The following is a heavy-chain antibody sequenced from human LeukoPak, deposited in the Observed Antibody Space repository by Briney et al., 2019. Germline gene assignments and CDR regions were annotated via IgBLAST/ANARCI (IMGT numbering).Heavy chain of an antibody. D-gene: IGHD2-21*01. CDR1: GGSFSGYY. Sequence: SETLSLTCAVYGGSFSGYYWSWIRQPPGKGLEWIGEINHSGSTNYNPSLKSRVTISVDTSKNQFSLKLSSVTAADTAVYYCARDRNLVVVPRHHDAFDIWGQGTMVTVSS. J-gene: IGHJ3*02. V-gene: IGHV4-34*01. CDR2: INHSGST. CDR3: ARDRNLVVVPRHHDAFDI.